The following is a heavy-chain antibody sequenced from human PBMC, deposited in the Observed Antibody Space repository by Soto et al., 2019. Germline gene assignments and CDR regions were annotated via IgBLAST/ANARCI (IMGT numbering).Heavy chain of an antibody. Sequence: QVQLVQSGAEVKKPGASVKVSCKASGYTFTSYAMHWVRQAPGQRLEWMGWINAGNGNTKYSQKFQGRVTITRDTSASTAYMELSSLRSEDTAVYYCARNDQLWFDPFDPWGQGTLVTVSS. V-gene: IGHV1-3*01. CDR3: ARNDQLWFDPFDP. CDR2: INAGNGNT. CDR1: GYTFTSYA. D-gene: IGHD5-18*01. J-gene: IGHJ5*02.